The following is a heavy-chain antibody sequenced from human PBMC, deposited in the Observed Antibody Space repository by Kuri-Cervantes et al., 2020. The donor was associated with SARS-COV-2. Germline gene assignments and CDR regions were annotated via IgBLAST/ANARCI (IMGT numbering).Heavy chain of an antibody. Sequence: GESLKISCAASGFTFSSYAMHWVRQAPGKGLEWVAVISYDGSNKYYAASVKGRFTISRDNSKNTLYLQMNSLRAEDTAVYYCASNRDNWNDVVDAFDIWGQGTMVTVSS. CDR1: GFTFSSYA. CDR3: ASNRDNWNDVVDAFDI. D-gene: IGHD1-20*01. J-gene: IGHJ3*02. V-gene: IGHV3-30-3*01. CDR2: ISYDGSNK.